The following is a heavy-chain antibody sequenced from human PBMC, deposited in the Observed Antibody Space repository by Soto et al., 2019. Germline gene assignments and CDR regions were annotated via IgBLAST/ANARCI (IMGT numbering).Heavy chain of an antibody. CDR3: ARLGGDYYYHYGMDV. CDR1: GYSFTSYW. J-gene: IGHJ6*02. V-gene: IGHV5-51*01. Sequence: GESLKISCKGSGYSFTSYWIGWVRQMPGKGLEWMGIIYPGDSDTRYSPSFQGQVTISADKSISTAYLQWSSLKASDTAMYYCARLGGDYYYHYGMDVWGQGTTVTVSS. D-gene: IGHD4-17*01. CDR2: IYPGDSDT.